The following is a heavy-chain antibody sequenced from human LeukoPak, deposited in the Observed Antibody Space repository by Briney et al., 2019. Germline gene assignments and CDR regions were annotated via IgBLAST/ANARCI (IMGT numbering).Heavy chain of an antibody. CDR3: ARDRDYGDYRSRDDAFDI. CDR1: GFTFSSYW. V-gene: IGHV3-48*01. Sequence: GGSLRLSCAASGFTFSSYWMSWMRQAPGKGLEWVSYISSSSSTIYYADSVKGRFTISRDNAKNSLYLQMNSLRAEDTAVYYCARDRDYGDYRSRDDAFDIWGQGTMVTVSS. D-gene: IGHD4-17*01. CDR2: ISSSSSTI. J-gene: IGHJ3*02.